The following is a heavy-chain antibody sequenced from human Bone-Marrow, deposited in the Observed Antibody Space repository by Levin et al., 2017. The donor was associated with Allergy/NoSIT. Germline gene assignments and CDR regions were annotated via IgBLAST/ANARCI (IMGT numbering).Heavy chain of an antibody. CDR1: GGAIDNRNYY. J-gene: IGHJ3*02. D-gene: IGHD3-10*01. CDR2: IYYSGRT. Sequence: SETLSLTCSVSGGAIDNRNYYWGWIRQPPGKGLEWIGSIYYSGRTYYKPSLKSRATISIDTSKRQFSLKLSSVTAADTAVYYCVRHVKTIVHGVIVKNNDAFDIWGQGTRVTVSS. CDR3: VRHVKTIVHGVIVKNNDAFDI. V-gene: IGHV4-39*01.